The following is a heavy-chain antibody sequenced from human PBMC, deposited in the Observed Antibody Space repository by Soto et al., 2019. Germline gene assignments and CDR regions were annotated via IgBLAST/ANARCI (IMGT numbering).Heavy chain of an antibody. CDR1: GFTFGNFW. CDR3: AKLPWEVAPS. V-gene: IGHV3-74*03. J-gene: IGHJ5*02. D-gene: IGHD1-26*01. Sequence: GGSLRLSCSDSGFTFGNFWIHWVRQAPGKGLEWVSHIGPYGTGIVYADSVKGRFIISRDNARNTVYLQMNSLEAEDTAVYYCAKLPWEVAPSWGQGTLVTVSS. CDR2: IGPYGTGI.